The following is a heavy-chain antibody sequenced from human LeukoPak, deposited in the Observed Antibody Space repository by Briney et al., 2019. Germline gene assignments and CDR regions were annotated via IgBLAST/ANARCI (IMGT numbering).Heavy chain of an antibody. CDR1: GGTFSSYA. CDR2: IIPIFGTA. D-gene: IGHD4-17*01. Sequence: ASVKVSCKASGGTFSSYAISWVRQAPGQGLEWMGGIIPIFGTANYAQKLQGRVTMTTDTSTSTAYMELRSLRSDDTAVYYCARADYGDGLDYWGQGTLVTVSS. CDR3: ARADYGDGLDY. V-gene: IGHV1-69*05. J-gene: IGHJ4*02.